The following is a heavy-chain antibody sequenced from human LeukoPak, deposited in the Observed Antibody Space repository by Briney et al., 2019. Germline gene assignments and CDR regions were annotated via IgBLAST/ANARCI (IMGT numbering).Heavy chain of an antibody. CDR1: GFTFSSYS. J-gene: IGHJ6*03. D-gene: IGHD6-6*01. CDR3: ARAARPDYYYYYMDV. V-gene: IGHV3-21*01. CDR2: ISSSSSYI. Sequence: GGSLRLSCAASGFTFSSYSMNWVRQAPGKGLEWVSSISSSSSYIYYADSVKGRFTISRDNAKNSLYLQMNSLRAEDTAVYYCARAARPDYYYYYMDVWGKGTTVTVSS.